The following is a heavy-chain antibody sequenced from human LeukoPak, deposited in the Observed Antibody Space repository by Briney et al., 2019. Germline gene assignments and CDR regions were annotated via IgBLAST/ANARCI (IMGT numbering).Heavy chain of an antibody. CDR2: IYSGGNT. Sequence: GGSLRLSCAASGLTVSSNCMSWVRQAPGKGLEWVSFIYSGGNTYYADSVKGRFTISRDNSKNTVHLQMNSLRAEDTAMYYCAKRAGDYSHPYDYWGQGTLVTVSS. CDR1: GLTVSSNC. CDR3: AKRAGDYSHPYDY. V-gene: IGHV3-53*01. J-gene: IGHJ4*02. D-gene: IGHD3-22*01.